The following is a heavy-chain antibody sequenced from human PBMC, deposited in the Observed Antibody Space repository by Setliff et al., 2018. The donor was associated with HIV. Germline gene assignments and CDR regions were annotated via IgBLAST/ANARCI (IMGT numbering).Heavy chain of an antibody. CDR1: GGCFSGYY. CDR3: ARLRITMIMMLNYFDY. D-gene: IGHD3-22*01. CDR2: INHSGST. Sequence: SETLSLTCAVYGGCFSGYYWSWIRQPPGKGLEWIGEINHSGSTNYNPSLKSRVTISVDTSKNQFSLRLTSVTAADTAVYFCARLRITMIMMLNYFDYWGQGTLVTVSS. V-gene: IGHV4-34*01. J-gene: IGHJ4*02.